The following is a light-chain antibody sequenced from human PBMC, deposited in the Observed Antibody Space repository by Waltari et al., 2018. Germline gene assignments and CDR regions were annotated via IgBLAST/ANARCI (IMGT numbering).Light chain of an antibody. J-gene: IGKJ1*01. CDR3: QHYVRLPVT. CDR2: GAS. CDR1: QSIGRS. V-gene: IGKV3-20*01. Sequence: EIMLTQSPGTLSLSPGERATLSCRTSQSIGRSLAWYQQKPGQAPRVLIYGASSRATDIPDRFSGSGSGTDFSLTINRLEPEDSGGDYCQHYVRLPVTFGQGTKVEIK.